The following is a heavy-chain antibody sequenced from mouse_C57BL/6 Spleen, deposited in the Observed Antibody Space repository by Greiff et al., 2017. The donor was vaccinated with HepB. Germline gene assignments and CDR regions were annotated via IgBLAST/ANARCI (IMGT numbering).Heavy chain of an antibody. CDR2: IYPGDGET. CDR3: ARGRTYYSNPGAMDY. CDR1: GYAFSSYW. J-gene: IGHJ4*01. D-gene: IGHD2-5*01. Sequence: VQLQQSGAELVKPGASVKISCKASGYAFSSYWMNWVKQRPGQGLEWIGQIYPGDGETNYNGKFKGKATLTADKFSSTAYMQLSSLTSEDSAVYLCARGRTYYSNPGAMDYWGQGTSVTVSS. V-gene: IGHV1-80*01.